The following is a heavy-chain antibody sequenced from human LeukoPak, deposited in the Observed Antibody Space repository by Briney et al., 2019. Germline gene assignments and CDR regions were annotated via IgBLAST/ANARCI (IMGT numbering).Heavy chain of an antibody. V-gene: IGHV4-59*01. J-gene: IGHJ4*02. Sequence: PSETLSLTCTVSGGSISSYYWSWIRQPPGKGLEWIGYIYYSGSTNYNPSLKSRVTISVDTSKNQFSLKLSSVTAADTAVYYCAKDSGYCSGGSCYYDYWGQGTLVTVSS. CDR1: GGSISSYY. CDR2: IYYSGST. CDR3: AKDSGYCSGGSCYYDY. D-gene: IGHD2-15*01.